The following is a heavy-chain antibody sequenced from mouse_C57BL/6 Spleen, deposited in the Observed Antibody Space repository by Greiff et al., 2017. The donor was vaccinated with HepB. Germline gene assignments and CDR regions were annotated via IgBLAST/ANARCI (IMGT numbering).Heavy chain of an antibody. J-gene: IGHJ2*01. CDR1: GYSITSGYY. Sequence: EVQLQESGPGLVKPSQSLSLTCSVTGYSITSGYYWNWIRQFPGNKLEWMGYISYDGSNNYNPSLKNRISITRDTSKNQFFLKLNSVTTEDTATYYCARRSYDGYFFDYWGQGTTLTVSS. D-gene: IGHD2-3*01. V-gene: IGHV3-6*01. CDR2: ISYDGSN. CDR3: ARRSYDGYFFDY.